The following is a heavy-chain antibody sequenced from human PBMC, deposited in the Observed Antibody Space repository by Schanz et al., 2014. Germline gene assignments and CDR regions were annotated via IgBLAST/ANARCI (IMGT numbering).Heavy chain of an antibody. CDR1: GYTFTTYY. V-gene: IGHV1-46*03. Sequence: QVQLVQSGAEVKKPGVSVKVSCKASGYTFTTYYIHWVRQAPGQELEWMVTINPSSGTTRIAQNCEGRLTVTSDTSTSTVNMELSSLRSEDTAVYYCARGGFFDSTTCDSWGQGTLVTVSS. CDR2: INPSSGTT. D-gene: IGHD2-2*01. J-gene: IGHJ4*02. CDR3: ARGGFFDSTTCDS.